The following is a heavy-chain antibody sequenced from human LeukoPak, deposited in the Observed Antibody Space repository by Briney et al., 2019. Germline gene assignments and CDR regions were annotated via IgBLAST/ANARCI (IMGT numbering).Heavy chain of an antibody. CDR1: GFTVSSNY. D-gene: IGHD1-1*01. CDR3: ARDVRTGYYYYYMDV. CDR2: IYSGGST. V-gene: IGHV3-66*02. J-gene: IGHJ6*03. Sequence: GGSLRLSCAASGFTVSSNYMSWVRQAPGKGLEWVSVIYSGGSTYYADSVKGRFTNSRDNSKNTLYLQMNSLRAEDTAVYYCARDVRTGYYYYYMDVWGKGTTVTVSS.